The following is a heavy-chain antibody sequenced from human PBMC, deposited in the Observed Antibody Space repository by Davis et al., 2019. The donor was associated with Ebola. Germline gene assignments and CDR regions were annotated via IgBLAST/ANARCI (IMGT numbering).Heavy chain of an antibody. Sequence: SETLSLTCTVSGGFVSSGSYYWSWSRQPPGKGLEWIGYIYYSGSTNYNPSLKSRVTISVDTSKNQFSLKLSSVTAADTAVYYCARGSGITGTLMDVWGQGTTVTVSS. CDR3: ARGSGITGTLMDV. CDR2: IYYSGST. V-gene: IGHV4-61*01. J-gene: IGHJ6*02. D-gene: IGHD1-7*01. CDR1: GGFVSSGSYY.